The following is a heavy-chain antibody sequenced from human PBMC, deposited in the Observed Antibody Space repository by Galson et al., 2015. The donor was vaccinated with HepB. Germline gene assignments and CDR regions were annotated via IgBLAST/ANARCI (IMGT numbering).Heavy chain of an antibody. V-gene: IGHV4-39*01. D-gene: IGHD2-2*02. J-gene: IGHJ5*02. CDR2: IYYSGST. Sequence: ETLSLTCTVSGGSISSSSYYWGWIRQPPGKGLEWIGSIYYSGSTYYNPSLKSRVAISVDTSKNQFSLKLSSATAADTAVYYCARGVPAAIEVFGGWFDPWGQGTLVTVSS. CDR3: ARGVPAAIEVFGGWFDP. CDR1: GGSISSSSYY.